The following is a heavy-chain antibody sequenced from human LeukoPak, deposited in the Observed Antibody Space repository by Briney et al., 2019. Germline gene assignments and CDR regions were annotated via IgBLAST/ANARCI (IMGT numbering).Heavy chain of an antibody. CDR3: AKASFSNNARCFDY. CDR2: IHNDYRT. D-gene: IGHD4-11*01. J-gene: IGHJ4*02. V-gene: IGHV3-53*01. CDR1: GFTVSSNF. Sequence: GGSLRLSCAASGFTVSSNFMHWVRQAPGKGLEWVAGIHNDYRTFYADSVKGRFTILRDNSKNTLYLQMNSLRVEDTAVYYCAKASFSNNARCFDYWGQGTLVTVSS.